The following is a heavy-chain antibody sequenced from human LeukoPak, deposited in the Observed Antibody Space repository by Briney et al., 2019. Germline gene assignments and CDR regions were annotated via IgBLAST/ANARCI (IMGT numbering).Heavy chain of an antibody. CDR1: GFTFSDYY. V-gene: IGHV3-11*05. CDR2: ISSSSSYT. Sequence: PGGSLRLSCAASGFTFSDYYMSRIRQAPGKGLEWVSYISSSSSYTNYADSVKGRFTISRDNAKNSLYLQMNSLRAEDTAVYYCARGIRENYYDSSGYYTSDWFDPWGQGTLVTVSS. D-gene: IGHD3-22*01. CDR3: ARGIRENYYDSSGYYTSDWFDP. J-gene: IGHJ5*02.